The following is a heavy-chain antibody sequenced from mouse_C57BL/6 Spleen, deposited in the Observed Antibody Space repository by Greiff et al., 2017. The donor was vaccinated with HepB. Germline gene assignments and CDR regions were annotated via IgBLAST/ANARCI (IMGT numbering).Heavy chain of an antibody. D-gene: IGHD1-1*02. CDR2: INPNNGGT. CDR3: ARGGGNYAMDY. Sequence: EVQLQQSGPELVKPGASVKISCKASGYTFTDYYMNWVKQSHGKSLEWIGDINPNNGGTSYNQKFKGKATLTVDKSSSTAYMELRSLTSEDSAVYYCARGGGNYAMDYWGQGTSVTVSS. J-gene: IGHJ4*01. V-gene: IGHV1-26*01. CDR1: GYTFTDYY.